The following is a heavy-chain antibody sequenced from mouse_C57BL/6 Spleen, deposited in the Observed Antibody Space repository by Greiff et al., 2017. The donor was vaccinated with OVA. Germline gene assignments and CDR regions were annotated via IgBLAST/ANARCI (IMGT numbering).Heavy chain of an antibody. CDR2: INPGSGGT. CDR3: ARFALDY. CDR1: GYAFTNYL. Sequence: VQRVESGAELVRPGTSVKVSCKASGYAFTNYLIEWVKQRPGQGLEWIGVINPGSGGTNYNEKFKGKATLTADKSSSTAYMQLSSLTSEDSAVYFCARFALDYWGQGTTLTVSS. J-gene: IGHJ2*01. V-gene: IGHV1-54*01.